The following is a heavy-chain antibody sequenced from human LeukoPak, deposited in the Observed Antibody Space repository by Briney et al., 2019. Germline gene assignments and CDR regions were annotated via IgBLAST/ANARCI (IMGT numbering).Heavy chain of an antibody. J-gene: IGHJ6*02. CDR3: AKAASSSWPSYYYGMDV. Sequence: GGSLRLSCAASRFTFSNFGMSWVRQAPGKGLEWVSAISGSGGSTYYADSVKGRFTISRDNSKNTLYLQMNSLRAEDTAVYYCAKAASSSWPSYYYGMDVWGQGTTVTVSS. V-gene: IGHV3-23*01. CDR2: ISGSGGST. D-gene: IGHD6-13*01. CDR1: RFTFSNFG.